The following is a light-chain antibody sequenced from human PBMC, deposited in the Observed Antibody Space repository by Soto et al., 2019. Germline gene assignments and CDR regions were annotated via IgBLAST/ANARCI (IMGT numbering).Light chain of an antibody. J-gene: IGLJ1*01. CDR1: SSDVGGYKY. Sequence: LTQPRSVSGSPGQSVTISCTGTSSDVGGYKYVSWYQQKPGKAPKLIIYGVSRWPSGVPNRFSGSKSGNRASLTISGLQAEDEGDYYCCSYAGGPEVFGTGTKVTV. CDR2: GVS. CDR3: CSYAGGPEV. V-gene: IGLV2-11*01.